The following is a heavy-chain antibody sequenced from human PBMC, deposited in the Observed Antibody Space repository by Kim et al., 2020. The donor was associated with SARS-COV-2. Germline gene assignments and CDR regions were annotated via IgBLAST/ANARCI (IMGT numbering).Heavy chain of an antibody. J-gene: IGHJ4*02. CDR2: IRGTADTT. CDR3: AKDGRGHADEN. D-gene: IGHD2-2*01. CDR1: GFIFRSYA. Sequence: GGSLRLSCAASGFIFRSYAMGWVRQAPGKGLEWVSAIRGTADTTNYADSVKGRFSISRDNSKNTLYLQMNSLRVEDTAVYYCAKDGRGHADENWCQGSLV. V-gene: IGHV3-23*01.